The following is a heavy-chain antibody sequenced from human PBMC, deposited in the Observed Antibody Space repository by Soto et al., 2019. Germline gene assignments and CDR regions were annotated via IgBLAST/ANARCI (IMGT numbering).Heavy chain of an antibody. V-gene: IGHV1-58*02. CDR1: GFTFTSSA. CDR3: AALGITGTGVDP. D-gene: IGHD1-7*01. Sequence: SVKVSCKASGFTFTSSAMQWVRQARGQRLEWIGWIVVGSGNTNYAQKFQERVTITRDMSTSTAYMELSSLRSEDTAVYYCAALGITGTGVDPWGQGTLVTAPQ. CDR2: IVVGSGNT. J-gene: IGHJ5*02.